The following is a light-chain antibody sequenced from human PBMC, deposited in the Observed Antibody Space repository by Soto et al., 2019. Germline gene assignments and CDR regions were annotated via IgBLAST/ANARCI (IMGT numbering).Light chain of an antibody. CDR3: QQYYSTPFT. CDR1: QSILYNSNNKDY. V-gene: IGKV4-1*01. Sequence: DIVMTQFPDSLAVSLGERASINCKSSQSILYNSNNKDYLAWYQQKPGQPPKLLIYWASTRESGVPDRFSGSGSGTDLTLTISSLQAEDVAVYYCQQYYSTPFTFGPGTKVDIK. J-gene: IGKJ3*01. CDR2: WAS.